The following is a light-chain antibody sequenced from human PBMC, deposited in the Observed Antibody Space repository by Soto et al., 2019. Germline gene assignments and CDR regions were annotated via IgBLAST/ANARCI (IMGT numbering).Light chain of an antibody. J-gene: IGKJ4*01. V-gene: IGKV3-11*01. CDR2: DAS. Sequence: EIVLTQSPATLSLSPGERATLSCRASQSVSSYLAWYQQKPGQAPRLLIYDASNMATGIPAMFSGLGSGTDFTLTISSLEPEDFAVYYCQQRSNWLLTFGGGTKVEIK. CDR1: QSVSSY. CDR3: QQRSNWLLT.